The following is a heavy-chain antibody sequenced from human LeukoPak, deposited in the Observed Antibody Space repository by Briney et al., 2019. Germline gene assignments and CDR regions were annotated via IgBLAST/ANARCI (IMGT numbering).Heavy chain of an antibody. V-gene: IGHV3-30*04. CDR1: GFTFSSYA. CDR2: ISYDGSNK. J-gene: IGHJ5*02. Sequence: GGSLRLSCAASGFTFSSYAMHWVRQAPGKGLEWVAVISYDGSNKYYADSVKGRFTISRDNSKSTLYLQMNSLRAEDTAVYYCARDLRGLFNWFDPWGQGTLVTVSS. CDR3: ARDLRGLFNWFDP.